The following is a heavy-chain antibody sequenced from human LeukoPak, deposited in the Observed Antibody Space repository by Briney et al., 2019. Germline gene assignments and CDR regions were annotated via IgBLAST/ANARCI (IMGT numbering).Heavy chain of an antibody. V-gene: IGHV1-2*02. D-gene: IGHD6-13*01. CDR2: INPNSGGT. CDR3: ARDPGYSSSWGFDP. J-gene: IGHJ5*02. Sequence: ASVKVSCKASGYTFTGYYMHWVRQAPGQGLEWVGWINPNSGGTNYAQKFQGRVTMTRDTSISTAYMELSRLRSDDTAVYYCARDPGYSSSWGFDPWGQGTLVTVSS. CDR1: GYTFTGYY.